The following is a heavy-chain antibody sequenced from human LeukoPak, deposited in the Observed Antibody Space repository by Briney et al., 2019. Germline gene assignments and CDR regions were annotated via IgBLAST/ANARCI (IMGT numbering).Heavy chain of an antibody. CDR2: IFYSGST. Sequence: SQTLSLTCTVSGGSIKSSTDYFWGWIRQPPGKGLEWIGSIFYSGSTYYNPSLKGRVTMSVDTSKNQFSLTLSSVTAADTAVYYCARRDDFNAYWGQGTLVTVSS. CDR3: ARRDDFNAY. V-gene: IGHV4-39*01. D-gene: IGHD2-21*02. CDR1: GGSIKSSTDY. J-gene: IGHJ4*02.